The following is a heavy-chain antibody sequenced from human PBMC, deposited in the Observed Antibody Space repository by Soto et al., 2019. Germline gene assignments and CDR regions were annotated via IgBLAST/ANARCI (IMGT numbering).Heavy chain of an antibody. V-gene: IGHV3-30*18. CDR1: GFIFSEYG. CDR3: AKDEGSRGRNGLLDY. D-gene: IGHD6-19*01. J-gene: IGHJ4*02. CDR2: ISYDGSNE. Sequence: QVQLVESGGGVVQPGRSLRLSCSASGFIFSEYGIHWVRQAPGKGLEWVAVISYDGSNEYDADSVKGRFTISRDNSTNMVYLQMNRLRAEDTAVYFCAKDEGSRGRNGLLDYWGQGALVTVSS.